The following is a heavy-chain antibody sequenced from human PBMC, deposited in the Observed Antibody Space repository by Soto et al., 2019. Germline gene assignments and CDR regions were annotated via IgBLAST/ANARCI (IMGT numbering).Heavy chain of an antibody. CDR1: AYSFTTYW. D-gene: IGHD1-1*01. V-gene: IGHV5-51*01. CDR2: IYPGDSDT. J-gene: IGHJ6*02. Sequence: RESLKISCKGSAYSFTTYWIGWVRQMPGKGLEWMGTIYPGDSDTRYSPSFHGQVTISADKSISTAYLQWSSLKASDTAIYYCARERRTGTYYYYGMDVWGQGTTVTVS. CDR3: ARERRTGTYYYYGMDV.